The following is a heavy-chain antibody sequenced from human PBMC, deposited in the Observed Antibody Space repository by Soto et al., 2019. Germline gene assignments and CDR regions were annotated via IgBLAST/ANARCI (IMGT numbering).Heavy chain of an antibody. V-gene: IGHV1-18*01. CDR3: ARDGYYYDSSGYYPPGR. D-gene: IGHD3-22*01. CDR1: GYTFTSYG. Sequence: ASVKVSCKASGYTFTSYGISWVRQAPGQGLEWMGWISAYNGNTNYAQKRQGRVTMTTDTSTSTAYMELRSLRSDDTGVYYCARDGYYYDSSGYYPPGRWGQGTLVTVSS. J-gene: IGHJ4*02. CDR2: ISAYNGNT.